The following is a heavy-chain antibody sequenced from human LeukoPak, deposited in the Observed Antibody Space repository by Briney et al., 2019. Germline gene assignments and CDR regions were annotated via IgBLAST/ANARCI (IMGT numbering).Heavy chain of an antibody. CDR3: ARNHASGVWFGELLFDY. V-gene: IGHV5-51*01. D-gene: IGHD3-10*01. J-gene: IGHJ4*02. Sequence: GESLKISCKGSGYSFTSYWIGWVRQMPGKGLEWMGIIYPGDSDTRYSPSFQGQVTISADKSISTAYLQWSSLKAPDTAMYYCARNHASGVWFGELLFDYWGQGTLVTVSS. CDR1: GYSFTSYW. CDR2: IYPGDSDT.